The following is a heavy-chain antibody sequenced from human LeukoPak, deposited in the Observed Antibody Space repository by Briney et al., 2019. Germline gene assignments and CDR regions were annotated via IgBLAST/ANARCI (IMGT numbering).Heavy chain of an antibody. CDR2: ISSSGSTI. CDR3: AKGLISSATYFSYFDY. V-gene: IGHV3-11*01. Sequence: GGXLRLSCAASGFTFSDYYMSWLRQAPGKGLEGVSYISSSGSTIYYADSVKGRLTIYRDSYKKRLYVQMNSLRAEDTAIYYCAKGLISSATYFSYFDYWGQGTLVTVSS. D-gene: IGHD1-26*01. CDR1: GFTFSDYY. J-gene: IGHJ4*02.